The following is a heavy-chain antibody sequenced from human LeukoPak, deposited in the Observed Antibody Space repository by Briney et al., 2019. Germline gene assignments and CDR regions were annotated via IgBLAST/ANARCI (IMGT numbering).Heavy chain of an antibody. CDR3: ARARYYDFWSGYYRADY. J-gene: IGHJ4*02. CDR1: GFTFSSYW. V-gene: IGHV3-74*01. D-gene: IGHD3-3*01. Sequence: QPGGSLRLSCAASGFTFSSYWMHWVRQAPGKGLVWVSRINTDGSSTSYADSVKGRFTISRDNAKNTLYLQMNSLRAEDTAVYYCARARYYDFWSGYYRADYWGQGTLVTVSS. CDR2: INTDGSST.